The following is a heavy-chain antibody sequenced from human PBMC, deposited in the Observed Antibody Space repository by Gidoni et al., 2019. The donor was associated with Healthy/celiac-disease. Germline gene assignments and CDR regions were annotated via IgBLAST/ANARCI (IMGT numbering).Heavy chain of an antibody. CDR3: ASCIVGARGAFDI. CDR2: ISSSGSTI. CDR1: GFTFSSYE. Sequence: EVQLVESGGGLVQPGGSLRLSCAASGFTFSSYEMNWVRQAPGKGLEWVSYISSSGSTIYYADSVKGRFTISRDNAKNSLYLQMNSLRAEDTAVYYCASCIVGARGAFDIWGQGTMVTVSS. J-gene: IGHJ3*02. V-gene: IGHV3-48*03. D-gene: IGHD1-26*01.